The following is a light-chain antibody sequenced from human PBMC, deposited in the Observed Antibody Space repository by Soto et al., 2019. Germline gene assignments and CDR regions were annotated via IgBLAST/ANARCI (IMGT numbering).Light chain of an antibody. CDR2: KAS. Sequence: DIQMTQSPSTLSASVGDRVIITCRASQSISGWLAWYQQKPGKAPTLLIYKASTLESGVPSRFSGSGSGTEFTLTISSLQPDDFATYYCQQYDTYWTFGQGTKVEIK. CDR3: QQYDTYWT. CDR1: QSISGW. J-gene: IGKJ1*01. V-gene: IGKV1-5*03.